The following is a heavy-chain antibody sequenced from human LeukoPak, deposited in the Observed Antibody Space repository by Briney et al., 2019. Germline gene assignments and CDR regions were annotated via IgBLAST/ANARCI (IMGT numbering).Heavy chain of an antibody. CDR2: IRYDGSNK. V-gene: IGHV3-30*02. D-gene: IGHD1-20*01. CDR1: GFTFSSYG. CDR3: ARDNWIEAHYFDY. J-gene: IGHJ4*02. Sequence: GGSLRLSCAASGFTFSSYGMHWVRQAPGKGLEWVAFIRYDGSNKYYADSVKGRFTISRDNAKNSLYLQMNSLRAEDTAVYYCARDNWIEAHYFDYWGQGTLVTVSS.